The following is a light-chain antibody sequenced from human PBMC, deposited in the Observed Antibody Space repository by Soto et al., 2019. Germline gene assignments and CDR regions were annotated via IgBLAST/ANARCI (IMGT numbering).Light chain of an antibody. Sequence: DIQMTQSPSSLSASVGDRVTITCRASQGIRNELGWFQQKPGKAPKRLIYGASSLQSGVPSRFSGSGSGTEFTLTISSLQPEDFATYYCLQHNTSPWTLGRGTNVEIK. CDR3: LQHNTSPWT. CDR2: GAS. CDR1: QGIRNE. J-gene: IGKJ1*01. V-gene: IGKV1-17*01.